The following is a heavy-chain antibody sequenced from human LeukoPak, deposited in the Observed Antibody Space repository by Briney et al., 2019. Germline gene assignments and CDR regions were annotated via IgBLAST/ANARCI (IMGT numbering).Heavy chain of an antibody. D-gene: IGHD6-13*01. CDR2: IYGDNAA. Sequence: GGSLRLSCAASAINVTTNYMTWIRQAPGKGLEWVSLIYGDNAAYYAESVRGRFIISSDSLKNTLFLQMNSLRAEDTAVYYCVSSTGQQFIPYDYWGHGTHVTVSS. CDR3: VSSTGQQFIPYDY. J-gene: IGHJ4*01. V-gene: IGHV3-66*02. CDR1: AINVTTNY.